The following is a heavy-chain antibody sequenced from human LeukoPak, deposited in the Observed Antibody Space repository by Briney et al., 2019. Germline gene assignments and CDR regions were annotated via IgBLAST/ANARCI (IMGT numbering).Heavy chain of an antibody. CDR1: GFTFSSYA. CDR2: ISGSGDNT. D-gene: IGHD2-21*02. Sequence: QAGGSLRLSCAASGFTFSSYAMSWVRQAPGKGLEWVSGISGSGDNTYYADSVKGRFTISRGKSKNMLYLQMNSLRAEDTAVYYCAKDLSLYCGGDCYRNEFYFDYWGQGTLVTVSS. CDR3: AKDLSLYCGGDCYRNEFYFDY. V-gene: IGHV3-23*01. J-gene: IGHJ4*02.